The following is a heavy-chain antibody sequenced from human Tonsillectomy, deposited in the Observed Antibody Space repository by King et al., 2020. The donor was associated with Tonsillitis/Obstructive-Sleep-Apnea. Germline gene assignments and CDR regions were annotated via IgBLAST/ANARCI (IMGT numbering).Heavy chain of an antibody. V-gene: IGHV3-23*04. J-gene: IGHJ5*02. CDR1: GFTFSSYA. Sequence: VQLVESGGGLLQPGGSLRLSCAASGFTFSSYAMNWVRQAPGKGLEWVSVIRGSGGSTSYADSVKGRFTISRVNSKNTLYLQMNSLRVEDTAVYYCAKDQEIVVVPAAGFDPWGQGTLVTVSS. CDR2: IRGSGGST. CDR3: AKDQEIVVVPAAGFDP. D-gene: IGHD2-2*01.